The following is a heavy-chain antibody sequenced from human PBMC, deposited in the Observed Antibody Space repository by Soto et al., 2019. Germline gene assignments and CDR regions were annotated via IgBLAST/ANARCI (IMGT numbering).Heavy chain of an antibody. CDR2: IYSGGYT. CDR3: GTPPGGGGY. J-gene: IGHJ4*02. CDR1: GFTVSNNY. D-gene: IGHD3-10*01. Sequence: EVQLVESGGGLIQPGGSLRLSCAVSGFTVSNNYMSWVRQAPGKGLEGVSVIYSGGYTAYGDSVKGRFTISRDNSKNTPYFKKKSRGAAATALYFCGTPPGGGGYWGQGTLVTVSS. V-gene: IGHV3-53*01.